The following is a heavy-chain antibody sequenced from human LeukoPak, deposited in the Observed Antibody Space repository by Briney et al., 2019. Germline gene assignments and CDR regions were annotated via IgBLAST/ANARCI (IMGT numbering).Heavy chain of an antibody. Sequence: PSQTLSLTCTVSGGSISSGSYYWSWIRQPAGKGLDWIGRIYTSESTNYNPSLKSRVTISVDTSRNQFSLKLSSVTAADTAVYYCARGLWFGDENPPYFDYWGQGILVIVSS. J-gene: IGHJ4*02. CDR1: GGSISSGSYY. V-gene: IGHV4-61*02. CDR3: ARGLWFGDENPPYFDY. D-gene: IGHD3-10*01. CDR2: IYTSEST.